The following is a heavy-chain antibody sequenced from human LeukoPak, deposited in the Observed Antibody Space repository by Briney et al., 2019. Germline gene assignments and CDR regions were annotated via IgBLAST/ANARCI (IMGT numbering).Heavy chain of an antibody. J-gene: IGHJ5*02. V-gene: IGHV4-31*03. CDR3: ARGDWASNNWFDP. D-gene: IGHD3/OR15-3a*01. CDR2: IYHSGST. Sequence: PSQTLSLTCTVSGGSISSGDYYWSWIRQRPGKGLEWIGNIYHSGSTYYNPSLKSRLTVSVDTSKNHFSLNLSSVTAADTAVYYCARGDWASNNWFDPWGQGTLVTVSS. CDR1: GGSISSGDYY.